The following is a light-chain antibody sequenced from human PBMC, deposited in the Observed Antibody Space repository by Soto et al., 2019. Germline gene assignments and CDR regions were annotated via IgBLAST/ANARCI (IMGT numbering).Light chain of an antibody. J-gene: IGLJ2*01. Sequence: QSALTQPPSASGSPGQSVTISCTGTSSDVGGDNYVSWYQQHPGKAPKLMIYEVSKRPSGVPDRFSGSKSGNTASLTVSGLQAEDEADYYCSSYAGSNKLLFGGGTKLTVL. CDR1: SSDVGGDNY. CDR2: EVS. V-gene: IGLV2-8*01. CDR3: SSYAGSNKLL.